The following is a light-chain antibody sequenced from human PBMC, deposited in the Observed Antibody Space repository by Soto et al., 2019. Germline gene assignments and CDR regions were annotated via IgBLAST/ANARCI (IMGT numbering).Light chain of an antibody. V-gene: IGKV1-12*01. Sequence: DIQMTQSTSSVSASVGDRVTITCRASQGISSWLAWYQQKPGKAPTLLIYAASSLQSGVPSRFSGGGSVTDFTRPISSLQPADVAPYYCHQSNSFPRTFGHGTKWEMK. CDR1: QGISSW. J-gene: IGKJ2*01. CDR2: AAS. CDR3: HQSNSFPRT.